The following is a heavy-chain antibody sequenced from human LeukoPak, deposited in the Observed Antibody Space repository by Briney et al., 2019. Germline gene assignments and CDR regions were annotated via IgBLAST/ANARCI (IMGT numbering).Heavy chain of an antibody. CDR3: AREGRTEAFDY. V-gene: IGHV3-21*01. D-gene: IGHD1-14*01. CDR2: IDSSGSSK. J-gene: IGHJ4*02. CDR1: GFPFSSYA. Sequence: GGSLRLSCAASGFPFSSYAVMWVRQATGEGVEWVSSIDSSGSSKYYADSLKGRFTITRDNAKNSLYLQMSSRRAEDTAVYYCAREGRTEAFDYWGQGALVTVSS.